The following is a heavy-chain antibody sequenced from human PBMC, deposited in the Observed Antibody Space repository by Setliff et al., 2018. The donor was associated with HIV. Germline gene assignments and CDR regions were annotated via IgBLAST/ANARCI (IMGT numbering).Heavy chain of an antibody. CDR1: GSTFTSYA. Sequence: ASVKVSCKASGSTFTSYAMNWVRQAPGQGLERMGWINTNTGNPTYAQGFTGRFVFSLDTSVSTAYLQISSLKAEDTAVYYCARKGRYYGSGSYSFDYWGQGTLVTVSS. D-gene: IGHD3-10*01. CDR3: ARKGRYYGSGSYSFDY. CDR2: INTNTGNP. J-gene: IGHJ4*02. V-gene: IGHV7-4-1*02.